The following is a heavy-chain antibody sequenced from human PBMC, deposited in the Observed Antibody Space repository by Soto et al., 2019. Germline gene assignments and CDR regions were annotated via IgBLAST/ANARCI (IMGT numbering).Heavy chain of an antibody. Sequence: SETLSLTCTVSGDSISSGDYYWSWIRQPPGKGLEWIGYIYYSGSTNYNPSLKSRVTISVDTSKNQFSLKLSSVTAADTAVYYCASALYCSGGSCSFDPWGQGTLVTVSS. CDR3: ASALYCSGGSCSFDP. D-gene: IGHD2-15*01. CDR2: IYYSGST. J-gene: IGHJ5*02. CDR1: GDSISSGDYY. V-gene: IGHV4-61*08.